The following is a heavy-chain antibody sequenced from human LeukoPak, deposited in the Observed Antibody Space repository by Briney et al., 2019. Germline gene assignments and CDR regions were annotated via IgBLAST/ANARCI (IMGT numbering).Heavy chain of an antibody. CDR1: GGSIINDNYY. CDR2: IYYTGST. J-gene: IGHJ3*02. D-gene: IGHD4-17*01. V-gene: IGHV4-39*01. CDR3: ARHCRVTTVTPETFDI. Sequence: AETLSLTCSVSGGSIINDNYYWGWIRQTPGKGLEWIGGIYYTGSTYYNSALKSRITISIDTSRNQFSLRLSSVSAADTAVYYCARHCRVTTVTPETFDIWGQGTMVTVSS.